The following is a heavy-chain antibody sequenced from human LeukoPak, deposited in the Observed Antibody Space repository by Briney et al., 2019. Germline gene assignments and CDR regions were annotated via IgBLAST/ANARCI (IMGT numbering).Heavy chain of an antibody. Sequence: GGSLRLSCAASGFTFSSYGMHWVRQAPGKGLEWVAVISYDGSNKYYADSVKGRFTISRDNSKNTLYLQMNSLRAEDTAVYYCARDASYGWDYWGQGTLVTVSS. V-gene: IGHV3-30*03. CDR3: ARDASYGWDY. J-gene: IGHJ4*02. D-gene: IGHD4-17*01. CDR2: ISYDGSNK. CDR1: GFTFSSYG.